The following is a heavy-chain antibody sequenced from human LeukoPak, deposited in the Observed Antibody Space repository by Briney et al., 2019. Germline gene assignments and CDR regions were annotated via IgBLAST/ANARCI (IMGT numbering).Heavy chain of an antibody. CDR2: IIPILGIA. CDR3: ASADYYDSSGAAGYFDL. Sequence: ASVKVSCKASGGTFSSYAISWVRQAPGQGLEWMGRIIPILGIANYAQKFQGRVTITADKSTSTAYMELSSLRSEDTAVYYCASADYYDSSGAAGYFDLWGRGTLVTVSS. CDR1: GGTFSSYA. J-gene: IGHJ2*01. V-gene: IGHV1-69*04. D-gene: IGHD3-22*01.